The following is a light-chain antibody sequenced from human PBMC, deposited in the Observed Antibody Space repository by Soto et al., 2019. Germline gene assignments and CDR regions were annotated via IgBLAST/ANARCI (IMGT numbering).Light chain of an antibody. J-gene: IGKJ5*01. CDR3: QKYGGSFVT. CDR2: DAS. Sequence: EIVLTQSPGTLYLSPGVSDTLSCRASRTVSNNFLVWYQQKPGQAPRLLIYDASNRATGIPDRFSGSGCGTDFTLTISRLEPEDFGIYYCQKYGGSFVTFGQGTRLEIK. CDR1: RTVSNNF. V-gene: IGKV3-20*01.